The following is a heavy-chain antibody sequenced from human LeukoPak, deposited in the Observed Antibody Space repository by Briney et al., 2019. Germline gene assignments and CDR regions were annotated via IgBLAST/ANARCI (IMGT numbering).Heavy chain of an antibody. CDR3: ARDGPAQMVDFDY. CDR1: GFTFDNYA. CDR2: ISGSGVNT. J-gene: IGHJ4*02. Sequence: PGGSLRLSCAASGFTFDNYAMNWVRQAPGKGLAWVSGISGSGVNTYYGDSVKGRFTITRDISKNTLFLQMNSLRGEDTAMYYCARDGPAQMVDFDYWGQGTLVTVSS. D-gene: IGHD3-10*01. V-gene: IGHV3-23*01.